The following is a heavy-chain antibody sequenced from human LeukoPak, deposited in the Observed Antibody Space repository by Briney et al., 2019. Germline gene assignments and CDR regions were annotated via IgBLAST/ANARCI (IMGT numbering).Heavy chain of an antibody. CDR1: GGSISNYY. CDR2: MYDSGTT. J-gene: IGHJ3*02. V-gene: IGHV4-59*01. CDR3: ARASQRDFWSAYHGAFDN. Sequence: SETLSLTCSVSGGSISNYYWSWIRQPPGKGLEWIGHMYDSGTTDYSPSLKSRVTISLDTSRNQLSLKLRSVTAADTALYYCARASQRDFWSAYHGAFDNWGQGTMVTVSS. D-gene: IGHD3-3*01.